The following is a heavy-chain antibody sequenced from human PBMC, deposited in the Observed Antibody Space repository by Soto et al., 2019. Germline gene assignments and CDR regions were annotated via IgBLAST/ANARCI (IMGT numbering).Heavy chain of an antibody. CDR3: ARVLNYYDSSGYYPPIDYFDY. Sequence: SETLSLTCTVSGGSISSGGYYWSWIRQHPGKGLEWIGYIYYSGSTYYNPSLKSRVTISVDTSKNQFSLKLSSVTAADTAVYYCARVLNYYDSSGYYPPIDYFDYWGQGTLVTVSS. D-gene: IGHD3-22*01. V-gene: IGHV4-31*03. CDR1: GGSISSGGYY. J-gene: IGHJ4*02. CDR2: IYYSGST.